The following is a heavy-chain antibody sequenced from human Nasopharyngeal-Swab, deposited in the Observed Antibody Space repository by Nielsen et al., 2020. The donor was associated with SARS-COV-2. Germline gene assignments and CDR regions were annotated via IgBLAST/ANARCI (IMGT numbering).Heavy chain of an antibody. D-gene: IGHD2-21*02. CDR3: ARGGDWRFDP. CDR2: VHRSGTI. Sequence: WIRQPPGKGLEWIGEVHRSGTINCNPTLKSRVTISVDKSKNNFSLKLNSVTAADTALYYCARGGDWRFDPWGQGTLVTVSS. J-gene: IGHJ5*02. V-gene: IGHV4-4*02.